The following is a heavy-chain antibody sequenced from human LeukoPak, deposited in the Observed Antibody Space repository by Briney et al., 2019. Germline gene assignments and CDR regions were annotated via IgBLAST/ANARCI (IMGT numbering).Heavy chain of an antibody. CDR1: ENTFTNYG. CDR3: ARDWEYSSSPGDHDAFDI. Sequence: ASVKVSCKASENTFTNYGISWVRQAPGQGLEWMGWISAYNGNTNYAQKLQGRVTMTTDTSTSTAYMELRSLRSDDTAVYYCARDWEYSSSPGDHDAFDIWGQGTMVTVSS. D-gene: IGHD6-6*01. V-gene: IGHV1-18*01. J-gene: IGHJ3*02. CDR2: ISAYNGNT.